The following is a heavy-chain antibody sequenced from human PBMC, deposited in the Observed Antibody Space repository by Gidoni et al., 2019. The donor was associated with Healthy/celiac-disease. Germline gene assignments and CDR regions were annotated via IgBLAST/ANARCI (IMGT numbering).Heavy chain of an antibody. CDR3: AKRGNYGDNYYFDY. Sequence: QVQLVQSGAEVKKPGSSVTVSCKASGGTFSSYAISWVRQAPGQGLEWMGGIIPIFGTANYAQKFQGRVTITADESTSTAYMELSSLRSEDTAVYYCAKRGNYGDNYYFDYWGQGTLVTVSS. D-gene: IGHD4-17*01. CDR2: IIPIFGTA. J-gene: IGHJ4*02. V-gene: IGHV1-69*12. CDR1: GGTFSSYA.